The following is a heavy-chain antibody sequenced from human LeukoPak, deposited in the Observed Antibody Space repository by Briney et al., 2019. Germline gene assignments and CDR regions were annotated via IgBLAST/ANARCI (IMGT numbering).Heavy chain of an antibody. V-gene: IGHV3-49*04. CDR3: TRAFEAAAGTSYFDY. D-gene: IGHD6-13*01. Sequence: PGGSLRLSCAASGFTFSNYAMTWVRQAPGKGLEWVGFTKDKTNRGTTEFAASVKGRSTISRDDSKSIAYLQMNSLKTEDTAVYYYTRAFEAAAGTSYFDYWGQGTLVTVSS. J-gene: IGHJ4*02. CDR2: TKDKTNRGTT. CDR1: GFTFSNYA.